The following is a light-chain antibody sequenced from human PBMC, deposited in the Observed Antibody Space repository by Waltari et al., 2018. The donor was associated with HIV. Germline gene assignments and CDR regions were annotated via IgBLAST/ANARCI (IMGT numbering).Light chain of an antibody. CDR2: DDD. CDR1: PIGNRD. Sequence: SYVLTLPPSISVAPGKTPKITCARHPIGNRDVHWYQQKPGQAPILVIFDDDHRPSGIPERFSGSNSDNTATLTINRVEVGDEADYYCQVWDSGSDHVFGSGTTVTVL. CDR3: QVWDSGSDHV. J-gene: IGLJ1*01. V-gene: IGLV3-21*04.